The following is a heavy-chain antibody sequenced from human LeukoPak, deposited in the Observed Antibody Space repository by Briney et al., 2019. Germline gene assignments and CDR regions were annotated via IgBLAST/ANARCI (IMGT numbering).Heavy chain of an antibody. Sequence: GASVKVSCKASGYTFTSYGISWVRQAPGQGLEWMGWISAYNGNTKYAQKLQGRVTMTTDTSTSTAYMELRSLRSDDTAVYYCARVYCSSTSCLGDGMDVWGQGTTVTVSS. D-gene: IGHD2-2*01. J-gene: IGHJ6*02. CDR1: GYTFTSYG. V-gene: IGHV1-18*01. CDR3: ARVYCSSTSCLGDGMDV. CDR2: ISAYNGNT.